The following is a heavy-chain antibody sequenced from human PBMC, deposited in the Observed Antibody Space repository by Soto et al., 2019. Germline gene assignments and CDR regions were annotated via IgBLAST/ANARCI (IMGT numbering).Heavy chain of an antibody. Sequence: QVQLVESGGGVVQPGRSLRLSCAASGFTFSSYGMHWVRQAPGKGLEWVAVISYDGSNKYYADSVKGRFTISRDNSKKTLELQMNSRGVEDTTLYYCAKERGGGQYSSGFDAFDIWGQGTMVTVSS. D-gene: IGHD6-19*01. CDR2: ISYDGSNK. J-gene: IGHJ3*02. V-gene: IGHV3-30*18. CDR3: AKERGGGQYSSGFDAFDI. CDR1: GFTFSSYG.